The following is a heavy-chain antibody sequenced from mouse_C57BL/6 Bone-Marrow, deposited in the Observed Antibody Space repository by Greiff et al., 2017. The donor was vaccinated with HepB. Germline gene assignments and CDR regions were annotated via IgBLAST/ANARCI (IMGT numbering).Heavy chain of an antibody. CDR1: GFTFTGYW. J-gene: IGHJ3*01. CDR2: IFPGSGST. CDR3: ARGLLFAY. D-gene: IGHD3-1*01. V-gene: IGHV1-9*01. Sequence: QVHVKQSGAGLMKPGASVKLSCTATGFTFTGYWIHWVKQRPGHGLEWIGEIFPGSGSTNYNEKFKGKATFTADTSSNTAYMQLSSLTTEDPAIYYCARGLLFAYWGQGTLVTVSA.